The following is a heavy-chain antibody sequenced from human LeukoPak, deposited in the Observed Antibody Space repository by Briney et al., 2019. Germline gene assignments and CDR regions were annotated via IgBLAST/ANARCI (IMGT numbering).Heavy chain of an antibody. V-gene: IGHV4-4*07. J-gene: IGHJ6*02. D-gene: IGHD3-22*01. CDR1: GGPISILY. Sequence: PADTLSLTCTVSGGPISILYWRGIRQPAGKGLEGFGHIYTSGCTNYNPSLKSRVHMSVDPSKNQFSLKLSSVAAADTAVYYCGRVVGDSSGYFPAYYYYGMDLWGQGTRVTVSS. CDR3: GRVVGDSSGYFPAYYYYGMDL. CDR2: IYTSGCT.